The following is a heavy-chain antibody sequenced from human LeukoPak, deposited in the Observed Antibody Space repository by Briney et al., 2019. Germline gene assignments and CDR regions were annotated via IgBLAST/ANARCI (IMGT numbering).Heavy chain of an antibody. CDR3: ARAHGYYYDSSGYYYFDY. V-gene: IGHV4-34*01. J-gene: IGHJ4*02. CDR2: ISHRGSA. CDR1: GGSFSGYY. Sequence: PSETLSLTCAVYGGSFSGYYWNWIRQPPGEGLEWIGEISHRGSANYNPSLKSRVTISIDTSKNQFSLRLSSVTAADTAVYYCARAHGYYYDSSGYYYFDYWGQGTLVTVSS. D-gene: IGHD3-22*01.